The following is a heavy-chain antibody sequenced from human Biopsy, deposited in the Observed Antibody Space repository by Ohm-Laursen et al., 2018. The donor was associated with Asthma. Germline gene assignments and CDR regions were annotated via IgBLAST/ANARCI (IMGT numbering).Heavy chain of an antibody. CDR3: ASPVNRVFGGYEWAAVFDY. V-gene: IGHV4-39*01. J-gene: IGHJ4*02. CDR2: THYSGST. Sequence: GTLSLTCTVSGASIRGSGSYWAWIRQAPGKGPEWIGTTHYSGSTFYKPSLRRRVTMSLDTSTNQFSLRLRSVTATDTAVYYCASPVNRVFGGYEWAAVFDYWGQGILVTVSS. CDR1: GASIRGSGSY. D-gene: IGHD5-12*01.